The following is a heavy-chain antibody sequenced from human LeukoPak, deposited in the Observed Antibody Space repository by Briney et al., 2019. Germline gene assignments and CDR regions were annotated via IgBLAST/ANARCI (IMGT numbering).Heavy chain of an antibody. V-gene: IGHV3-48*03. CDR3: TRDKYDNRGFYYYYMDV. CDR2: ISSSGSTI. Sequence: GGSLRLSCAASGFTFSSYEMNWVRQAPGKGLEWVSYISSSGSTIYYADSVKGRFTISRDNAKNSLYLQMNSLKTEDTAVYYCTRDKYDNRGFYYYYMDVWGKGTTVTVSS. J-gene: IGHJ6*03. CDR1: GFTFSSYE. D-gene: IGHD2-15*01.